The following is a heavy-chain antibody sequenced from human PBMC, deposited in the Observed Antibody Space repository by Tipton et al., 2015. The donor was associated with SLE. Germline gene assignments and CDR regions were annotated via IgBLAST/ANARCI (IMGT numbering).Heavy chain of an antibody. Sequence: TLSLTCTVSGGSISSGGYYWTWIRQHPGKGLEWIGYIYYSGSTYYNPSLKSRVTISVDTSKNQFSLKLSSVTAADTAVYYWARVRLIASATTGAFDIWGQGTMVTVSS. D-gene: IGHD6-13*01. CDR2: IYYSGST. CDR1: GGSISSGGYY. J-gene: IGHJ3*02. V-gene: IGHV4-31*03. CDR3: ARVRLIASATTGAFDI.